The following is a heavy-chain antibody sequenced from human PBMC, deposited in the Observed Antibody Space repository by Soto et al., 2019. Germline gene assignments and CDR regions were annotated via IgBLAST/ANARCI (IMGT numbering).Heavy chain of an antibody. D-gene: IGHD4-17*01. Sequence: QAPLEQSGPEVKKPGASVNVSCKASGYTFSSYSISWVRQAPGQGLEWMGWISAYNGNTNYAQKLKGRVTMTRDTYTKTVNMELRSLTSDDTAVYYCARAVYGGNSGSWYSDLWGRGTLVTVSS. CDR1: GYTFSSYS. CDR2: ISAYNGNT. J-gene: IGHJ2*01. CDR3: ARAVYGGNSGSWYSDL. V-gene: IGHV1-18*01.